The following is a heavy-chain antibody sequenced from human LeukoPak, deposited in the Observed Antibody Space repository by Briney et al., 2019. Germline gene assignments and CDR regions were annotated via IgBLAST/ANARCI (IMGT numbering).Heavy chain of an antibody. CDR2: INPNSGGT. CDR1: GYTFTGYY. Sequence: ASVKVSCKASGYTFTGYYMHWVRQAPGQGLEWMGWINPNSGGTNYAQKFQGRVTMTRDTSISTAYMELSRLRSEDTAVYYCARDREGQLWQSARLYYYYYMDVWGKGTTVTVSS. D-gene: IGHD5-18*01. CDR3: ARDREGQLWQSARLYYYYYMDV. J-gene: IGHJ6*03. V-gene: IGHV1-2*02.